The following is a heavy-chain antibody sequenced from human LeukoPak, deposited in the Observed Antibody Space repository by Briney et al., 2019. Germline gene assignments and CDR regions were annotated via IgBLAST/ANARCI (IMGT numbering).Heavy chain of an antibody. V-gene: IGHV3-74*01. CDR3: ARGYSGYFYY. D-gene: IGHD5-12*01. J-gene: IGHJ4*02. CDR1: GFTLSRYW. CDR2: IDGDGSST. Sequence: GGSLRLSCAASGFTLSRYWMEGVRQAPGKGLVWVSRIDGDGSSTNYADSVKGRFTISRDNAKNTLYLQMNSLRAEDTAVYYCARGYSGYFYYWGQGTLVTVSS.